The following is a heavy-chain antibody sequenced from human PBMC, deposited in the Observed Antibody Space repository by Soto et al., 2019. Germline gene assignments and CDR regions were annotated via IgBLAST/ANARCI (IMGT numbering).Heavy chain of an antibody. CDR1: GFTFSSYD. CDR2: ISGSGSRT. D-gene: IGHD2-2*01. Sequence: PGGSLRLSCAASGFTFSSYDMTWVRQAPGKGLEWVSAISGSGSRTDYADSVKGRFTISRDNSMNTLYLHINSLRAEDTAVFYCATYCTRTTCKTYWGQGSLVTVSS. J-gene: IGHJ4*02. CDR3: ATYCTRTTCKTY. V-gene: IGHV3-23*01.